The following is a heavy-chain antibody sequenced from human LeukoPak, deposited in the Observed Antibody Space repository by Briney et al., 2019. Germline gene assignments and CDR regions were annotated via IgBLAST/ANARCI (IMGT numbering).Heavy chain of an antibody. Sequence: ASVKVSCKASGYTFTSYGISWVRQAPGQGLEWMGWISAYNGNTNYAQKLQGRVTMTTDTSTSTAYMDLSGLSSEGTAVYYCARGVPLGYCTYGVCYPPYYFDYWGQGTLVTASS. CDR1: GYTFTSYG. J-gene: IGHJ4*02. D-gene: IGHD2-8*01. CDR3: ARGVPLGYCTYGVCYPPYYFDY. V-gene: IGHV1-18*01. CDR2: ISAYNGNT.